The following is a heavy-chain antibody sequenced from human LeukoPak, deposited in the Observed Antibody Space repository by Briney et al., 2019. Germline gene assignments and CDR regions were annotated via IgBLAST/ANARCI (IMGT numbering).Heavy chain of an antibody. CDR2: IYYSGST. V-gene: IGHV4-61*01. CDR3: AREGSSWFDY. D-gene: IGHD6-13*01. J-gene: IGHJ4*02. Sequence: SETLSLTCTVSGGSVSSGSYYWSWIRQPPGTGLEWIGYIYYSGSTNYNPSLKSRVTISVDTSKNQFSLKLSSVTAADTAVYYCAREGSSWFDYWGQGTLVTVSS. CDR1: GGSVSSGSYY.